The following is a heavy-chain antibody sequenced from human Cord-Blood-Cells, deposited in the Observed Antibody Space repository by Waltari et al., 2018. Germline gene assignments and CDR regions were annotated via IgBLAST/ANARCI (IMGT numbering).Heavy chain of an antibody. J-gene: IGHJ4*02. V-gene: IGHV1-58*01. D-gene: IGHD6-6*01. CDR3: AADLTRIAARLADY. CDR2: IVVVSGNT. CDR1: GFTFTSSA. Sequence: QMQLVQSGPEVKKPGTSVKVSCKASGFTFTSSAVQWVRQARGQRLEWIGWIVVVSGNTNYAQKFQERVTITRDMSTRTAYMELSSLRSEDTAVYYCAADLTRIAARLADYWGQGTLVTVSS.